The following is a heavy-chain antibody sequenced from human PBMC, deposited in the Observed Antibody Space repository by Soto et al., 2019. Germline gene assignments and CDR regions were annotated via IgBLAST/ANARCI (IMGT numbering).Heavy chain of an antibody. CDR1: GFTFSSYG. V-gene: IGHV3-30*18. CDR3: AKCYSSTWYLGFDY. Sequence: GGSLRLSCAASGFTFSSYGMHWVRQAPGKGLEWVAVISYDGNNKYYADSVKGRFTISRDNSKNTLYLQMNRLRAEDTAVYYCAKCYSSTWYLGFDYWGQGTLVTVSS. CDR2: ISYDGNNK. D-gene: IGHD6-13*01. J-gene: IGHJ4*02.